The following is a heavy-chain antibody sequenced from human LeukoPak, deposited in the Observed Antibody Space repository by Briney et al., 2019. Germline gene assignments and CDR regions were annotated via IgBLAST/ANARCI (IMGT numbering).Heavy chain of an antibody. CDR1: GFTFSSYS. CDR2: ISSSSSYI. J-gene: IGHJ4*02. CDR3: ARGYSSSWWGYFDY. Sequence: RAGGCLRLSCAASGFTFSSYSMKWGRQAPGKGLEWVSSISSSSSYIYYADSVKGRFTISRDNAKNSLYLQMNSLRAEDTAVSYCARGYSSSWWGYFDYWGQGTLVTVSS. D-gene: IGHD6-13*01. V-gene: IGHV3-21*01.